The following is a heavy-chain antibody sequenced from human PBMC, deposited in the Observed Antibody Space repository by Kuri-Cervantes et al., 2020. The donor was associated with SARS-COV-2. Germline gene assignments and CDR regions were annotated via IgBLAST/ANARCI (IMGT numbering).Heavy chain of an antibody. J-gene: IGHJ6*03. CDR2: INPSGGST. Sequence: ASVKVSCKASGYTFTSYYMHWVRQAPGQGLEWMGIINPSGGSTSYAQKFQGRVTMTRDTSTSTVYMELSSLRSEDTAVYYCARERTTVTTWGLLNDLYYYYYYKDVWGKGTTVTVSS. D-gene: IGHD4-11*01. V-gene: IGHV1-46*01. CDR1: GYTFTSYY. CDR3: ARERTTVTTWGLLNDLYYYYYYKDV.